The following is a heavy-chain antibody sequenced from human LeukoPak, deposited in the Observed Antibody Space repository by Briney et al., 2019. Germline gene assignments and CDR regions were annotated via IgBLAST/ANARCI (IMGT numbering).Heavy chain of an antibody. CDR2: IYTSGST. Sequence: SQTLSLTCTVSGGSISSGSYYWSWIRQPAGKGLEWIGRIYTSGSTNYNPSLKSRVTMSVDTSKNQFSLKLSSVTAADTAVYYCAGSHDYGDYRGAFDIWGQGTMVTVSS. V-gene: IGHV4-61*02. CDR3: AGSHDYGDYRGAFDI. D-gene: IGHD4-17*01. CDR1: GGSISSGSYY. J-gene: IGHJ3*02.